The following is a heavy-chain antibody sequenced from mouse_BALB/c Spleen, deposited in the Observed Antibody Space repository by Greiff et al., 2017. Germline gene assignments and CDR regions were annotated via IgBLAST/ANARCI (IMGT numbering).Heavy chain of an antibody. CDR2: IRNKANGYTT. CDR1: GFTFTDYY. D-gene: IGHD2-10*02. J-gene: IGHJ2*01. CDR3: ARDMVYGNFDY. Sequence: EVKLMESGGGLVQPGGSLRLSCATSGFTFTDYYMSWVRQPPGKALEWLGFIRNKANGYTTEYSASVKGRFTISRDNSQSILYLQMNTLRAEDSATYYCARDMVYGNFDYWGQGTTLTVSS. V-gene: IGHV7-3*02.